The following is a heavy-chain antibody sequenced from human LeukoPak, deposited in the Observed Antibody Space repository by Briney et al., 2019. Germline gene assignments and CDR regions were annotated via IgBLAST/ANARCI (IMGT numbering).Heavy chain of an antibody. CDR1: GGSISSSSYY. D-gene: IGHD2-2*01. Sequence: TSETLSLTCTVSGGSISSSSYYWGWIRQPPGKGLEWIGSIYYSGSTYYNPSLKSRVTISVDTSKNQFSLKLSSVTAADTAVYYCARIVVVPAAACYYYYMDVWGKGTTVTVSS. J-gene: IGHJ6*03. CDR2: IYYSGST. V-gene: IGHV4-39*07. CDR3: ARIVVVPAAACYYYYMDV.